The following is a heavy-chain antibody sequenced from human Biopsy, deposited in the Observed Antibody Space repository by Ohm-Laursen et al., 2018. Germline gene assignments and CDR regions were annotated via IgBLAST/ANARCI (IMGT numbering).Heavy chain of an antibody. CDR3: ARGQDSSYLAYGMDV. D-gene: IGHD6-19*01. V-gene: IGHV4-59*11. J-gene: IGHJ6*02. CDR2: TYNRGST. Sequence: SETLSLTCTVSGGPISSHYWSWIRQPPGKGLEWIGYTYNRGSTKYNSSLKSRVTISVDTSKNQFSLTVRSVTAADTAMYYCARGQDSSYLAYGMDVWGQGTTVTVSS. CDR1: GGPISSHY.